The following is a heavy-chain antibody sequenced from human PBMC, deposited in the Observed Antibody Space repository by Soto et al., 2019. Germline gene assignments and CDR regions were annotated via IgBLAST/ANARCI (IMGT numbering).Heavy chain of an antibody. CDR3: ASALPRDPMVRGADAFDI. V-gene: IGHV3-53*04. J-gene: IGHJ3*02. Sequence: GGSLRLSCAASGFTVSSNYMSWVRQAPGKGLEWVSVIYSGGSTYYADSVKGRFTISRHNSKNTLYLQMNSLRAEDTAVYYCASALPRDPMVRGADAFDIWGEGTMVTVSS. CDR1: GFTVSSNY. D-gene: IGHD3-10*01. CDR2: IYSGGST.